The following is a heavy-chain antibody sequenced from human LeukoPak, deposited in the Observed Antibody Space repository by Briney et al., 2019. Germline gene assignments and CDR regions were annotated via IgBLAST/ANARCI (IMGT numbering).Heavy chain of an antibody. CDR3: ARAVTVDY. CDR2: IKQDGSEK. J-gene: IGHJ4*02. V-gene: IGHV3-7*01. Sequence: GGSLRLTCAASGFSFSNFWMSWVRQAPGKGLEWVANIKQDGSEKYYVDSVKGRFTIPRDNAKNSLYLQMNSLRAEDTAVYYCARAVTVDYWGQGTLVTVSS. D-gene: IGHD2-21*02. CDR1: GFSFSNFW.